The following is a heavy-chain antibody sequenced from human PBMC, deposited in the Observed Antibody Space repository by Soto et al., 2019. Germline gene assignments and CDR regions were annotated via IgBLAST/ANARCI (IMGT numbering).Heavy chain of an antibody. CDR2: ILPILGTA. Sequence: SVKVSCKASGGTLSSYAISWVRQAPGQGLEWMGGILPILGTANYAQKFQGRVTITADESTSTAYMELSSLRSEDTAVYYCARNLVSGGSSSMGLNYLDCWGQESLVTVSS. D-gene: IGHD1-26*01. CDR1: GGTLSSYA. J-gene: IGHJ4*02. CDR3: ARNLVSGGSSSMGLNYLDC. V-gene: IGHV1-69*13.